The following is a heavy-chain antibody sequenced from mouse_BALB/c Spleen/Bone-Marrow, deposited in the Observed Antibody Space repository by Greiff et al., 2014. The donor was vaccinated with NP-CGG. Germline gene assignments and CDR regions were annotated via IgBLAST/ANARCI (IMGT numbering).Heavy chain of an antibody. D-gene: IGHD2-3*01. J-gene: IGHJ4*01. V-gene: IGHV2-9*02. CDR1: GFSLTSYS. CDR3: ARDDDSYAMDY. CDR2: IWAGGST. Sequence: VKLMESGPGLVAPSRSLSITCTVSGFSLTSYSVHWVRQPPGKGLEWLGVIWAGGSTNYNSALMSRLSISKDNSKSQVFLKMSSLQTDDTAMFYCARDDDSYAMDYWGQGTSVTVSS.